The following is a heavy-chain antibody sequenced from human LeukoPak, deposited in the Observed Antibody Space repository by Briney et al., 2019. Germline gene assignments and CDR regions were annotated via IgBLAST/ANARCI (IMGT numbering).Heavy chain of an antibody. Sequence: SETLSLTCAVSGYSISSGFFWGWIRQPPGKALEWIGNIYHSGSTYHNPSLKSRVTMSVDTSKNQFSLKLSSVTAADTAVYYCARESSGYDDYWGQGTLVTVSS. CDR3: ARESSGYDDY. J-gene: IGHJ4*02. D-gene: IGHD3-22*01. CDR1: GYSISSGFF. CDR2: IYHSGST. V-gene: IGHV4-38-2*02.